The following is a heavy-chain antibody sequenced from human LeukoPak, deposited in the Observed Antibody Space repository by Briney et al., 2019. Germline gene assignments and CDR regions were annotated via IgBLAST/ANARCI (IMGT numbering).Heavy chain of an antibody. CDR3: ARDPPYSSSWYHFGY. Sequence: GRSLRLSCAASGFTFSSYAMHWVRQAPGKGLEWVAVISYDGSNKYYADSVKGRFTISRDNSKNTLYLQMNSLRAEDTAVYYCARDPPYSSSWYHFGYWGQGTLVTVSS. CDR1: GFTFSSYA. J-gene: IGHJ4*02. D-gene: IGHD6-13*01. V-gene: IGHV3-30-3*01. CDR2: ISYDGSNK.